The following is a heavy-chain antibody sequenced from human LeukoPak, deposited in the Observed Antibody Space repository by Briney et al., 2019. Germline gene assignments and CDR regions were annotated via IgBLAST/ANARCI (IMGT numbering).Heavy chain of an antibody. CDR2: ISSNGGST. V-gene: IGHV3-64D*09. D-gene: IGHD3-3*01. J-gene: IGHJ4*02. Sequence: GGSLRLSCLASGFTFSSYAMHRIRQAPGKGLEYVSAISSNGGSTYYADSVRGRFTISRDNSKNTLYLQMSSLRAEDTAVYYCVKDRYDFWSGYYGYFDYWGQETLVTVSS. CDR3: VKDRYDFWSGYYGYFDY. CDR1: GFTFSSYA.